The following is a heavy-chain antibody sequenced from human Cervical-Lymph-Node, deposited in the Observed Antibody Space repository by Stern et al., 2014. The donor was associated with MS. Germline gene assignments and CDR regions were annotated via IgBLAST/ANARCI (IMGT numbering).Heavy chain of an antibody. Sequence: VQLVQSGPEVKRPGESLKISCQASGYTFTSYWIGWVRQMPGKGLEWIAIIFPGGSDIRYSPSFQGQATISADNSSSSAYLQWNNLKASDTAIYYCARQRYFDYWGQGTLVTVSS. V-gene: IGHV5-51*01. CDR3: ARQRYFDY. J-gene: IGHJ4*02. CDR1: GYTFTSYW. CDR2: IFPGGSDI.